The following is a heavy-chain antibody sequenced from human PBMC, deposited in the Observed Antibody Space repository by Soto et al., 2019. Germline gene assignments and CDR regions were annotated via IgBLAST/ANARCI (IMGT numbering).Heavy chain of an antibody. V-gene: IGHV3-23*01. J-gene: IGHJ4*02. CDR1: GITFTNYA. CDR2: ISGNVGSTT. Sequence: EVQLLESGGGLAQPGGYLRLSCAVSGITFTNYAMGWVRQAPGKGLEWVSGISGNVGSTTHYADSVKGRFTISRDYSKNILFLQMNSLRAEDTAVYYCAKHRGFVAGPFDSWGQGTLVIVSS. CDR3: AKHRGFVAGPFDS. D-gene: IGHD6-19*01.